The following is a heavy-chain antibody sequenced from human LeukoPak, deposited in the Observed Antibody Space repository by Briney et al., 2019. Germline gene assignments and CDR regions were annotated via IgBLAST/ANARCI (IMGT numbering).Heavy chain of an antibody. CDR3: ARDGSGVWFDY. CDR2: INAYNGDT. CDR1: EYTFTTYA. V-gene: IGHV1-18*01. Sequence: ASVKASCKASEYTFTTYAIHWVRQAPGQGLEWMAWINAYNGDTNYAQKLQGRVTLTTDTSTSTAYMELRSLRSDDTAVYYCARDGSGVWFDYWGQGTLVTVSS. J-gene: IGHJ4*02. D-gene: IGHD2-21*02.